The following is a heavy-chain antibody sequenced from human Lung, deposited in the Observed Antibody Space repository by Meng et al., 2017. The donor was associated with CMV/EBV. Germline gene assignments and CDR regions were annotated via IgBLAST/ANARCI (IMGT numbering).Heavy chain of an antibody. CDR3: VKGTPGRSYCDY. CDR1: PSAFGTYG. CDR2: FVNYRDT. D-gene: IGHD3-10*01. J-gene: IGHJ4*02. V-gene: IGHV1-18*01. Sequence: QVLLLRSGPIGSKPGASWRVSCKASPSAFGTYGISWVRQAPGLGLEWMGWFVNYRDTYPAPKFQDRVTMTTDTHTNTVIMELRSLTSDDTAVYYCVKGTPGRSYCDYWGQGTLVTVSS.